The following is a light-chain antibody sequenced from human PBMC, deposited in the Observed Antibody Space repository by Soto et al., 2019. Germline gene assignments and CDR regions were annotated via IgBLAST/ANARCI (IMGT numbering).Light chain of an antibody. CDR2: RNN. CDR3: AAWDDSLKSVV. Sequence: QSVLTQAPSASGAPGQRVTISCSGASSNIGSNYVYWYQQFPGTAPKLLILRNNQRPSGVPDRFSGSKSGTSASLAISGLRSEDEADYHCAAWDDSLKSVVFGGGTKVTVL. CDR1: SSNIGSNY. V-gene: IGLV1-47*01. J-gene: IGLJ2*01.